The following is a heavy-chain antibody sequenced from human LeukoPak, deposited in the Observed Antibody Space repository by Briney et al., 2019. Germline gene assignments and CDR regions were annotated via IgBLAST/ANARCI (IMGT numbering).Heavy chain of an antibody. CDR2: VDLGGSRT. D-gene: IGHD1-14*01. Sequence: GGSLRLSCATSGFTFTSYWMHWVRQVAGKGLVWLARVDLGGSRTNKKDSVKGRFTISRDNAKSTVYLQMNSLRVEDTAVYYCITDLGWGQGTLVTVSS. V-gene: IGHV3-74*01. CDR1: GFTFTSYW. J-gene: IGHJ4*02. CDR3: ITDLG.